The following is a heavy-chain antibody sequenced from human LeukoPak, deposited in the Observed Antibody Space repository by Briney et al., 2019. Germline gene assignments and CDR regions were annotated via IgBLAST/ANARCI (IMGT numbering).Heavy chain of an antibody. V-gene: IGHV3-53*01. CDR2: IYSGGST. Sequence: GGSLRLSCAASGFTVSSNHMSWVRQAPGKGLEWVSVIYSGGSTYYADSVKGRFTISRDNSKNTLYLQMNSLRAEDTAVYYCARLDYGDYVGYWGQGTLVTVSS. CDR3: ARLDYGDYVGY. D-gene: IGHD4-17*01. J-gene: IGHJ4*02. CDR1: GFTVSSNH.